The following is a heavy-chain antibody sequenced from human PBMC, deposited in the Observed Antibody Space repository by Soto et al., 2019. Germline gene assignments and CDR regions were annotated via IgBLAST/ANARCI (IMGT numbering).Heavy chain of an antibody. CDR3: TFRMLGPSTNS. J-gene: IGHJ4*02. Sequence: EVKLVESRGGLVKPGGSIRLSCAASGFTFSNAWMNWVRQAPGKGLEWAGRIKSKADGGTSDYAAPVKGRFTISRDDSINTLFLEMNSLKTEDTAVYYCTFRMLGPSTNSWGQGTLVTVSS. CDR2: IKSKADGGTS. V-gene: IGHV3-15*07. CDR1: GFTFSNAW. D-gene: IGHD1-26*01.